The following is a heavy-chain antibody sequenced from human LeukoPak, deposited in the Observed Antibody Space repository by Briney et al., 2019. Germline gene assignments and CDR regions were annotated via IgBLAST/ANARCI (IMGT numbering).Heavy chain of an antibody. CDR2: IYYSGNT. CDR3: ARAWGYYDSSDSHGFDI. D-gene: IGHD3-22*01. Sequence: SETLSLTCTVSGGSISSGNYYWSWIRQPPGKGLEWLGYIYYSGNTYYNPSLKSRVTISVDTSTNQFSLNLSSVTAADTAVYYCARAWGYYDSSDSHGFDIWGQGTAVTVSS. J-gene: IGHJ3*02. V-gene: IGHV4-30-4*01. CDR1: GGSISSGNYY.